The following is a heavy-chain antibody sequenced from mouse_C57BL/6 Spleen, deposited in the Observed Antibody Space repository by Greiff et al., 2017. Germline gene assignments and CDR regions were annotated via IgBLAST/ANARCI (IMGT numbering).Heavy chain of an antibody. CDR1: GYSITSGYY. CDR2: ISYDGSN. D-gene: IGHD2-2*01. CDR3: ARGDYGYGYAMDY. Sequence: EVKLMESGPGLVKPSQSLSLTCSVTGYSITSGYYWNWIRQFPGNKLEWMGYISYDGSNNYNPSLKNRISITRDTSKNQFFLKLNSVTTEDTATYYCARGDYGYGYAMDYWGQGTSVTVSS. V-gene: IGHV3-6*01. J-gene: IGHJ4*01.